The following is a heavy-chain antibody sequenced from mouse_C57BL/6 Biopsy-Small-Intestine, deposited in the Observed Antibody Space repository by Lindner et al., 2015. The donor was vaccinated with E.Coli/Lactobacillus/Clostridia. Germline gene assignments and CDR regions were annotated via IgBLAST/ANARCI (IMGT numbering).Heavy chain of an antibody. J-gene: IGHJ2*01. V-gene: IGHV1-42*01. CDR1: GYSFTGYF. CDR2: INPSTGGT. Sequence: VQLQEFGPELVKPGASVKISCKASGYSFTGYFMNWVKQSPEKSLEWIGEINPSTGGTTYNQKFKAKATLTVDKSSGTAYMQLKSLTSEDSAVYYCARSHAEGDYWGQGTTLTVSS. CDR3: ARSHAEGDY.